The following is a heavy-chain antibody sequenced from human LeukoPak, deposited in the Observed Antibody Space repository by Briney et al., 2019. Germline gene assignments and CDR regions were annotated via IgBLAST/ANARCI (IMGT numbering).Heavy chain of an antibody. J-gene: IGHJ4*02. V-gene: IGHV3-74*01. D-gene: IGHD6-25*01. CDR1: GFTLYTFGSYW. Sequence: GGSLRLSCAASGFTLYTFGSYWMHWVRQAPGKGLVWVSRINSDGNITNYADSVKGRFTISRDNAENTLYLQMNTLRADDTAVYYCATEKRQRGFDYWGQGTLVTVSS. CDR3: ATEKRQRGFDY. CDR2: INSDGNIT.